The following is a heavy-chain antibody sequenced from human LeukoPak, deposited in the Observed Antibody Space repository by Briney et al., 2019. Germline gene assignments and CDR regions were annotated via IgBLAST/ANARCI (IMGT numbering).Heavy chain of an antibody. Sequence: TGGSLRLSCAASGFAFSDFWMSWVRQAPGKGLEWVANIRHDGNAKNYVPSVRGRFTISRDNAKNSLYLQMNSLTVEDTAVYYCATSHDSAGNDWGQGTLVTVPS. CDR2: IRHDGNAK. CDR1: GFAFSDFW. J-gene: IGHJ4*02. CDR3: ATSHDSAGND. V-gene: IGHV3-7*01. D-gene: IGHD2-15*01.